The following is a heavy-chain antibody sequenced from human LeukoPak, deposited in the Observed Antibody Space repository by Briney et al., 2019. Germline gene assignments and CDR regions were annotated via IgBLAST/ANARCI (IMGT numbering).Heavy chain of an antibody. CDR2: IYASGST. CDR1: GGSFSGYY. D-gene: IGHD6-13*01. CDR3: ARVAAPGGFDY. V-gene: IGHV4-59*10. Sequence: SETLSLTCAVYGGSFSGYYWSWIRQPAGKGLEWIGRIYASGSTNYNPSLKSRVTMSVDTSKNQFSLKLSSVTAADTAVYYCARVAAPGGFDYWGQGTLVTVSS. J-gene: IGHJ4*02.